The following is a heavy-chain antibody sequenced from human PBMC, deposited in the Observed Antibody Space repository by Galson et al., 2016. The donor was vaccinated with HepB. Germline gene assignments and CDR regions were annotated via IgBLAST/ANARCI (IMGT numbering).Heavy chain of an antibody. V-gene: IGHV3-7*02. D-gene: IGHD2-2*02. CDR1: GFSFSNHW. CDR3: ASSHIPYYSDY. CDR2: MNQDGSQK. J-gene: IGHJ4*02. Sequence: SLRLSCAASGFSFSNHWMIWGRQAPGKGLEWVAQMNQDGSQKDYVDSVKGRFTISRDNAKNSLYLQMDSLRAEDTTVYYCASSHIPYYSDYWGQGTLVTVSS.